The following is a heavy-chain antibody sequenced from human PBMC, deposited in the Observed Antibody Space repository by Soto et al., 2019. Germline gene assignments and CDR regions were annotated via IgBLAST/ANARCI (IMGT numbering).Heavy chain of an antibody. D-gene: IGHD5-18*01. CDR1: GFTFSSYS. CDR2: ISSSSSYI. CDR3: ARARSSYGYVLGAFDI. J-gene: IGHJ3*02. V-gene: IGHV3-21*01. Sequence: PGGSLRLSCAASGFTFSSYSMNWVRQAPGKGLEWVSSISSSSSYIYYADSVKGRFTISRDNAKNSLYLQMNSLRAEDTAVYYCARARSSYGYVLGAFDIWGQGTMVTVSS.